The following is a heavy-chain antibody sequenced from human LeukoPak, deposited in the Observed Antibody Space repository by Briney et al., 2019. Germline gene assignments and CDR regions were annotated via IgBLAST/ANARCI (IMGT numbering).Heavy chain of an antibody. Sequence: ASAKVSCKASGYTFTSYYMHWVRQAPGQGLEWMGIINPSGGSTSYAQKFQGRVNMTRDMSTSTVYMELSRLRSDDTAVYYCGRGNDSSGYYYFDYWGQGILVTVSS. D-gene: IGHD3-22*01. V-gene: IGHV1-46*01. J-gene: IGHJ4*02. CDR1: GYTFTSYY. CDR3: GRGNDSSGYYYFDY. CDR2: INPSGGST.